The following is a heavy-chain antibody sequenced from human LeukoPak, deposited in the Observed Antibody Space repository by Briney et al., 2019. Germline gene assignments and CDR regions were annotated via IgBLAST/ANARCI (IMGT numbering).Heavy chain of an antibody. J-gene: IGHJ4*02. CDR1: GFTFSSYG. CDR2: ISYDGSNK. D-gene: IGHD2-2*01. V-gene: IGHV3-30*03. CDR3: DTRPRY. Sequence: GRSLRLSCAASGFTFSSYGMHWVRQAPGKGLEWVAVISYDGSNKYYVDSVKGRFTISRDNSKNTLYLQMNSLRAEDTAVYYCDTRPRYWGQGTLVTVSS.